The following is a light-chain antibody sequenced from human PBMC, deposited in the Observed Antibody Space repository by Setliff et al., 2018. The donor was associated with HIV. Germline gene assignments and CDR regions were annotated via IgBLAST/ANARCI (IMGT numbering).Light chain of an antibody. V-gene: IGLV3-21*03. Sequence: SYELTQPPSVSVAPGKTARITCGGNNIGSKSVHWYQQKPGQAPMLVVYDDSDRPSGIPDRFSGSNSGNTATLTISPVEAGDEADYYCQVWDSSSDHVVFAGGTKVTVL. CDR2: DDS. J-gene: IGLJ2*01. CDR3: QVWDSSSDHVV. CDR1: NIGSKS.